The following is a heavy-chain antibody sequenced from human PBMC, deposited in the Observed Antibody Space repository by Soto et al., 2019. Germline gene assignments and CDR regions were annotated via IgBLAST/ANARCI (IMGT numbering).Heavy chain of an antibody. J-gene: IGHJ4*02. Sequence: GGSLRLSCAASGFTVSSNYMSWVRQAPGKGLEWVSVIYSGGSTYYADSVEGRFIISRDNSKNTVHLEMNSLRDEDTALYYCARSRSGAVADSFDFWGQGTLVTVSS. D-gene: IGHD3-10*01. V-gene: IGHV3-53*05. CDR3: ARSRSGAVADSFDF. CDR2: IYSGGST. CDR1: GFTVSSNY.